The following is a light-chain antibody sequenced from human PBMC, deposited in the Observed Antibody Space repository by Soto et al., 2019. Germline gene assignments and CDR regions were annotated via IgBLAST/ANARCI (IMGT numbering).Light chain of an antibody. CDR2: QVS. V-gene: IGLV2-14*01. Sequence: QSALTQPASVSGSPGQSITISCTGTSSDVGGYNYVSWFRQNPGKAPQLIIYQVSHRPSGVSTRFSGSKSGNTASLTISGLQAEDEADYYCSSYRSGFTPDVFGTGTKLTVL. CDR3: SSYRSGFTPDV. CDR1: SSDVGGYNY. J-gene: IGLJ1*01.